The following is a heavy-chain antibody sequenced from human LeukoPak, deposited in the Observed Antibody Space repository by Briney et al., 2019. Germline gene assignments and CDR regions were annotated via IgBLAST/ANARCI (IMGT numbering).Heavy chain of an antibody. CDR3: AKAVLRYFDFDY. J-gene: IGHJ4*02. CDR1: GFTFTRYW. D-gene: IGHD3-9*01. V-gene: IGHV3-23*01. CDR2: ISGSGGST. Sequence: GGSLRLSCAASGFTFTRYWMIWARQAPGKGLEWVSAISGSGGSTYYADSVKGRFTIPRDNSKNTLYLQMNSLRAEDTAVYYCAKAVLRYFDFDYWGQGTLVTVPS.